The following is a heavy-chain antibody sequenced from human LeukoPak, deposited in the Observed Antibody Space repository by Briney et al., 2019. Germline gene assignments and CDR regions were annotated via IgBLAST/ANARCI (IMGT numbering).Heavy chain of an antibody. CDR2: IYYSGTT. Sequence: SETLSLTCTVSGDSIGTYSWNWIRQPPGKGLEWIGYIYYSGTTNYNPSLKSRATISVDTSKNQFSLKLSSVTAADTAVYYCARGLVPAAYAGDAFDIWGQGTMVTVSS. CDR3: ARGLVPAAYAGDAFDI. D-gene: IGHD2-2*01. CDR1: GDSIGTYS. J-gene: IGHJ3*02. V-gene: IGHV4-59*01.